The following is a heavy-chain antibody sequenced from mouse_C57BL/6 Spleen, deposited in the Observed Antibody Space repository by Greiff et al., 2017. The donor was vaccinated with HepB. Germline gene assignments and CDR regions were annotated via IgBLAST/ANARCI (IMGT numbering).Heavy chain of an antibody. J-gene: IGHJ2*01. Sequence: DVMLVESGGGLVQPGGSLKLSCAASGFTFSSYGMSWVRQTPDKRLELVATINSNGGSTYYPDSVKGRFTISRDNAKNTLYLQMSSLKYEDTAMYYCARMARTINWGQGTTLTVSS. CDR3: ARMARTIN. CDR1: GFTFSSYG. V-gene: IGHV5-6-3*01. CDR2: INSNGGST.